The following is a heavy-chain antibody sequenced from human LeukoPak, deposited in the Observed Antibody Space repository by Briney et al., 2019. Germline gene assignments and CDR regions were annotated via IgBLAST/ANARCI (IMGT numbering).Heavy chain of an antibody. Sequence: KTSETLSLTCTVSGGSISSGGYYWSWIRQHPGKGLEWIGYIYYSGSTYYNPSLKSRVTISVDTSKNQFSLKLSSVTAADTAVYYCARELTLYDAFDIWGQGTMVTVSS. CDR1: GGSISSGGYY. V-gene: IGHV4-31*03. CDR2: IYYSGST. D-gene: IGHD4/OR15-4a*01. CDR3: ARELTLYDAFDI. J-gene: IGHJ3*02.